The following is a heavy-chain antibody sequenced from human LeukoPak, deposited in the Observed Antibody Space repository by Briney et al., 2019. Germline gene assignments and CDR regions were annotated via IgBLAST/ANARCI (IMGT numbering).Heavy chain of an antibody. D-gene: IGHD1-20*01. CDR2: IKSKADGETI. Sequence: EGSLRLSCAASGFTFTNAWMNWVRQAPGKGLEWFGRIKSKADGETIDYAAPVKGRFTFSRDDSKNMLYLQMNSLKSEDTAVYYCSTLTSRGLSDSWGQGTLVTVSS. CDR3: STLTSRGLSDS. V-gene: IGHV3-15*07. CDR1: GFTFTNAW. J-gene: IGHJ4*02.